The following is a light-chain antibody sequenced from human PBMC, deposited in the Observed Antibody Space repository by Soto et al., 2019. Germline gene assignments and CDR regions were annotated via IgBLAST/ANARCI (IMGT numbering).Light chain of an antibody. CDR3: AAWDDSLNGPV. CDR1: ASNIGSNT. V-gene: IGLV1-44*01. J-gene: IGLJ2*01. Sequence: QLVLTQPPSASGTPGQRVTISCSGGASNIGSNTVSWYQQLPGTAPKLLIYITDQRPSGVPDRFSGSKSGTSASLAISGLQSEDEADYYCAAWDDSLNGPVFGGGTQLTVL. CDR2: ITD.